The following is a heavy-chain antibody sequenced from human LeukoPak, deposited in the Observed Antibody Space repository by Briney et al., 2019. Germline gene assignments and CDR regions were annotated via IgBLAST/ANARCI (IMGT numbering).Heavy chain of an antibody. D-gene: IGHD6-19*01. CDR1: AGSFSGYY. CDR3: ARGTGQWRYGVIFDY. Sequence: SETLSLTWAVYAGSFSGYYWGWIRPPPGNGLEWNGEINHSGSTNYNPSLRSRVTISVDASKTQFSLTLSSVTAADTAVYYCARGTGQWRYGVIFDYWGQGTLVTVSS. V-gene: IGHV4-34*01. CDR2: INHSGST. J-gene: IGHJ4*02.